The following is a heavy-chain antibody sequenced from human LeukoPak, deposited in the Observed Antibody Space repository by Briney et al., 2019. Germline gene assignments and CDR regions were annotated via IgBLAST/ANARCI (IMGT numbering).Heavy chain of an antibody. D-gene: IGHD3-22*01. Sequence: GGSLRLSCAASGFTFSSYSMNWVRQAPGKGLEWVSSISSSSSYIYYADSVKGRFTISRDNAKNSLYLQMNSLRAEDTAVYYCARESLNSGPDSSGPEAFDIWGQGTMVTVSS. J-gene: IGHJ3*02. CDR2: ISSSSSYI. CDR3: ARESLNSGPDSSGPEAFDI. V-gene: IGHV3-21*04. CDR1: GFTFSSYS.